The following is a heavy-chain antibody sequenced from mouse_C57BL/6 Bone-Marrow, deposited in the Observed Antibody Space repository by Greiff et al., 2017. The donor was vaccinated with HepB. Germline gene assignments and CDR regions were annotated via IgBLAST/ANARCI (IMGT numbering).Heavy chain of an antibody. CDR1: GYSITSGYD. V-gene: IGHV3-1*01. J-gene: IGHJ1*03. CDR2: ISYSGST. D-gene: IGHD1-1*01. Sequence: VQLKESGPGMVKPSQSLSLTCTVTGYSITSGYDWHWIRHFPGNKLEWMGYISYSGSTNYNPSLKSRISITHDTSKNHFFLKLNSVTTEDTATYYCARAPYYYGSSPSWGFDVWGTGTTVTVSS. CDR3: ARAPYYYGSSPSWGFDV.